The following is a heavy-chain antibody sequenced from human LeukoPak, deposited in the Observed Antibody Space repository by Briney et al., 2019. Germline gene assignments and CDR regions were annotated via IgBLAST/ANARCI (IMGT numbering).Heavy chain of an antibody. CDR1: GGSISSGSSDYY. V-gene: IGHV4-39*07. D-gene: IGHD5-18*01. Sequence: SETLSLTCTVSGGSISSGSSDYYWGWIRQPPGKGLDWIGSISDSGRTYYNPSLKSRVTVSVDTSKNQFSLNLSFVTAADTAVYYCARGYSYGYDALDVWGQGTMVTVSS. CDR2: ISDSGRT. CDR3: ARGYSYGYDALDV. J-gene: IGHJ3*01.